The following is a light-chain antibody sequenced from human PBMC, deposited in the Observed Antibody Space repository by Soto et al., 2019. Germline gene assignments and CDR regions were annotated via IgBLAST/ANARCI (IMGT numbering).Light chain of an antibody. CDR1: ETVATN. Sequence: EIVMTQSPATLSVSPGERATLSCWTSETVATNLAWYQQKPGQAPRLLIYGASTRATGIPARFSGSGSGTEFTLTISSLQSEDFAVYYCQQYNNWPSITFGQGTRLEI. CDR3: QQYNNWPSIT. J-gene: IGKJ5*01. V-gene: IGKV3-15*01. CDR2: GAS.